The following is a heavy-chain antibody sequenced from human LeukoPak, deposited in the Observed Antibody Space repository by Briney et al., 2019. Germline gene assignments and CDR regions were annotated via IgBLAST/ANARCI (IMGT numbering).Heavy chain of an antibody. V-gene: IGHV3-23*01. CDR2: ISGSGGST. Sequence: GGSLRLSCAASGFISTSYAINWVRQAPGKGLEWVSAISGSGGSTYYADSVKGRFTISRDNSKNTLYLQMNRLRAEDTAVYYCAKDRHGYYSLDYWGQGTLVTVSS. CDR1: GFISTSYA. J-gene: IGHJ4*02. D-gene: IGHD3-22*01. CDR3: AKDRHGYYSLDY.